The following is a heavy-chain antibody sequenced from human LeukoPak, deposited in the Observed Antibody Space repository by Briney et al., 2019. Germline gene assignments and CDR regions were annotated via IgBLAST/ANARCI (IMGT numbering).Heavy chain of an antibody. J-gene: IGHJ6*02. Sequence: SETLSLTCTVSGGSISSYYWSWIRQPPGKGLEWIGYIFYSGGTNYNPSLKSRVTLSVDTSKNQFSLRLSSVTAADTAVYYCARDNVDTTLVGGAYYYCYNGMDVWGQGTTVTVSS. D-gene: IGHD5-18*01. CDR2: IFYSGGT. V-gene: IGHV4-59*01. CDR3: ARDNVDTTLVGGAYYYCYNGMDV. CDR1: GGSISSYY.